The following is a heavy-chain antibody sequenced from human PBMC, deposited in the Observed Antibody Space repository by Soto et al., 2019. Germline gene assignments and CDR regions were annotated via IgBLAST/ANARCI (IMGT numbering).Heavy chain of an antibody. J-gene: IGHJ4*02. CDR1: GGSFSGYY. Sequence: QVQLQQWGAGLLKPSETLSLTCAVYGGSFSGYYWSWIRQPPGKGLEWIGEINHSGSTNYNPSLKSRVTISVDTSKKLFALKLSSVTAADTAVYYCARVSVYYGSGSYYNDYWGQGTLVTVSS. D-gene: IGHD3-10*01. CDR3: ARVSVYYGSGSYYNDY. CDR2: INHSGST. V-gene: IGHV4-34*01.